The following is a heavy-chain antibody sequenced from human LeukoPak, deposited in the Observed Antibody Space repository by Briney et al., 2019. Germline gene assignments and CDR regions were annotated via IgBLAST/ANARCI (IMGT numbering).Heavy chain of an antibody. Sequence: VASVKVSCKASGGTFSSYAISWVRQAPGQGLEWMGGIIPIFGTANYAEKFQGRVTITADESTSTAYMELSSLRSEDTAVYYCAFRSGEPHREFDYWGQGTLVTVSS. CDR2: IIPIFGTA. CDR3: AFRSGEPHREFDY. CDR1: GGTFSSYA. J-gene: IGHJ4*02. D-gene: IGHD3-16*01. V-gene: IGHV1-69*13.